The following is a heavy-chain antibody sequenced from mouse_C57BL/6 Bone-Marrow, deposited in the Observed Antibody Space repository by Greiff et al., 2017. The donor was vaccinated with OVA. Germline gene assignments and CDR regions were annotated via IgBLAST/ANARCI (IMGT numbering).Heavy chain of an antibody. CDR3: ARRAYYGSPGYFDY. Sequence: QVHVKQSGAELVRPGTSVKVSCKASGYAFTNYLIEWVKQRPGQGLEWIGVINPGSGGTNYNEKFKGKATLTADKSSSTAYMQLSSLTSEDSAVYFCARRAYYGSPGYFDYWGQGTTLTVSS. J-gene: IGHJ2*01. V-gene: IGHV1-54*01. CDR1: GYAFTNYL. CDR2: INPGSGGT. D-gene: IGHD1-1*01.